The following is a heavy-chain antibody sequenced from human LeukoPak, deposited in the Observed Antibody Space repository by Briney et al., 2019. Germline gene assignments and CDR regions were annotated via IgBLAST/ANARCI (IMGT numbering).Heavy chain of an antibody. J-gene: IGHJ4*02. CDR3: ARVDGSPDY. Sequence: ASVKVSCKASGYTFTSYGISWVRQAPGQGLEWMGWINPNSGNRGYAQKFQGRVTITRDTSISTAYMELSSLRSEDTAVYYCARVDGSPDYWGQGTLVTVSS. D-gene: IGHD2-15*01. V-gene: IGHV1-8*03. CDR1: GYTFTSYG. CDR2: INPNSGNR.